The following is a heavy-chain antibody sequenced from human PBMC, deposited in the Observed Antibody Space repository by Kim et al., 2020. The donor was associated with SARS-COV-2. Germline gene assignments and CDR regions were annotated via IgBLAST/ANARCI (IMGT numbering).Heavy chain of an antibody. CDR1: GFTFSSYA. CDR2: IYSGGSST. CDR3: ATSWAIYYYYGMDV. Sequence: VGSLRLSCAASGFTFSSYAMSWVRQAPGKGLEWVSVIYSGGSSTYYADSVKGRFTISRDNSKNTLYLQMNSLRAEDTAVYYCATSWAIYYYYGMDVWGQGTTVTVSS. V-gene: IGHV3-23*03. J-gene: IGHJ6*02. D-gene: IGHD2-2*01.